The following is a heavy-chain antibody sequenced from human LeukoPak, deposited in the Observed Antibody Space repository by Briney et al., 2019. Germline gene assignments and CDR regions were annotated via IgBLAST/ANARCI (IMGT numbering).Heavy chain of an antibody. CDR2: ISSNGRSI. CDR1: GFIFSSYW. J-gene: IGHJ2*01. Sequence: GGSLRLACAASGFIFSSYWMSWVRQSPGKELEYVSAISSNGRSIHYANSVEGRFTISRDNSQNTLYLQMDSLRAEDMAVYYCARDTCGCGSGWHLYWYFDLWGRGTLVTVSS. D-gene: IGHD6-19*01. CDR3: ARDTCGCGSGWHLYWYFDL. V-gene: IGHV3-64*01.